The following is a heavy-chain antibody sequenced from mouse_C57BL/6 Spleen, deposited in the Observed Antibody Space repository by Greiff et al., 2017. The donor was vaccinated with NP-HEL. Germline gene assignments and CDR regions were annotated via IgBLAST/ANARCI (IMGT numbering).Heavy chain of an antibody. CDR2: ISSGGDYI. V-gene: IGHV5-9-1*02. CDR3: TREGQATAWFAY. D-gene: IGHD3-2*02. J-gene: IGHJ3*01. CDR1: GFTFSSYA. Sequence: EVMLVESGEGLVKPGGSLKLSCAASGFTFSSYAMSWVRQTPEKRLEWVAYISSGGDYIYYADTVKGRFTISRDNARNTLYLQMSSLKSEDTAMYYCTREGQATAWFAYWGQGTLVTVSA.